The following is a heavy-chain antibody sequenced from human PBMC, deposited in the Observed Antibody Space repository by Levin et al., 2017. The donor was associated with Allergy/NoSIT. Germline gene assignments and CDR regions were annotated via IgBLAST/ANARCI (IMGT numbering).Heavy chain of an antibody. Sequence: PGGSLRLSCAASGFTFSSYSMNWVRQAPGKGLEWVSYISSSSSTIYYADSVKGRFTISRDNANNSLYLLMNSLIAEDTAVYYCARDQTIFGVVAFDYWGQGTLVTVSS. V-gene: IGHV3-48*01. CDR1: GFTFSSYS. D-gene: IGHD3-3*01. CDR3: ARDQTIFGVVAFDY. J-gene: IGHJ4*02. CDR2: ISSSSSTI.